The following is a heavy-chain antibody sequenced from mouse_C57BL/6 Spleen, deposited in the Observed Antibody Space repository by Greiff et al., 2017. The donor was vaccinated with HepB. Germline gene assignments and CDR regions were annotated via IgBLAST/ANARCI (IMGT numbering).Heavy chain of an antibody. Sequence: VQLQQPGAELVMPGASVKLSCKASGYTFTSYWMHWVKQRPGQGLEWIGEIDPSDSYTNYNQKFKGKSTLTVDKSSSTAYMQLSSLTSEDSAVYYCARDERDYFDYWGQGTTLTVSS. V-gene: IGHV1-69*01. CDR2: IDPSDSYT. CDR3: ARDERDYFDY. J-gene: IGHJ2*01. CDR1: GYTFTSYW.